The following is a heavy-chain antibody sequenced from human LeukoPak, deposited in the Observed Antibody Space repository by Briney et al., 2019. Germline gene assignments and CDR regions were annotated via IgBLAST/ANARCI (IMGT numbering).Heavy chain of an antibody. CDR1: GGSFSGYY. V-gene: IGHV4-34*01. D-gene: IGHD3-16*01. CDR3: ARDPLSWGSQADDY. CDR2: INHSGST. J-gene: IGHJ4*02. Sequence: SETLSLTCAVYGGSFSGYYWSWIRQPPGKGLEWIGEINHSGSTNYNPSLKSRVTISVDTSKNQFSLKLSSVTAADTAVYYCARDPLSWGSQADDYWGQGTLVTVSS.